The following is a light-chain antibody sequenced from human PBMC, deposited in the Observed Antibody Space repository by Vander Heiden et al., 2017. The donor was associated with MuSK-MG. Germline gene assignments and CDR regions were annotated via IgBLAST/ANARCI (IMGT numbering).Light chain of an antibody. V-gene: IGKV3-20*01. CDR1: QSVSSSY. CDR3: QQDGNSPET. CDR2: GAS. Sequence: EIVLTQSPGTLSWSPGERATLSCRASQSVSSSYLAWYQQKPGQAPRLLIYGASSRATGIPDSFSGSGSGTDFTLTISRLEPEDFAVYYCQQDGNSPETFGQGTKLEIK. J-gene: IGKJ2*01.